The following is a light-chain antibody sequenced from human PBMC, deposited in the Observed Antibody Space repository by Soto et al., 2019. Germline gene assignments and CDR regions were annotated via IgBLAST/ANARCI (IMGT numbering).Light chain of an antibody. J-gene: IGKJ1*01. Sequence: DIQMTPSPSTLSASVGDRVTITCRASQSISSWLAWYQQKPGKAPKLPIYDASSLESGVPSRFSGSGSGTEFTLTISSLQPDDFATYYCQQYNSYSRTFGQGTKVDIK. V-gene: IGKV1-5*01. CDR2: DAS. CDR1: QSISSW. CDR3: QQYNSYSRT.